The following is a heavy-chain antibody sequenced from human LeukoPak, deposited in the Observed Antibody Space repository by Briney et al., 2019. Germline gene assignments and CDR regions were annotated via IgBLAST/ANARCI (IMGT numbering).Heavy chain of an antibody. V-gene: IGHV3-48*03. Sequence: GGSLRLSWAASGFTFSTYEMHWVRQAPEKGLEWLSYISSSGSTIHYADSAKGRFTISRDNAKNSLFLQMNSLRAEDTAVYYCAREMGLVEMSTLIPGGAFDIWGQGTAATVSS. D-gene: IGHD5-24*01. J-gene: IGHJ3*02. CDR2: ISSSGSTI. CDR3: AREMGLVEMSTLIPGGAFDI. CDR1: GFTFSTYE.